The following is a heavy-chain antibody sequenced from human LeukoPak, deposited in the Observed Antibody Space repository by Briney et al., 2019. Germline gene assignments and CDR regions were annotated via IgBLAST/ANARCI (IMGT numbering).Heavy chain of an antibody. V-gene: IGHV4-61*02. Sequence: SETLSLTCTLSGGSISSGSNYWSWIRQPAGKGLEWIGRTHTSGSTNYNPSLKSRVTISVDTSKNQFSLKLSSVTAADTAVYYCARESRVSTFDYWGQGTLVTVSS. D-gene: IGHD5/OR15-5a*01. J-gene: IGHJ4*02. CDR2: THTSGST. CDR1: GGSISSGSNY. CDR3: ARESRVSTFDY.